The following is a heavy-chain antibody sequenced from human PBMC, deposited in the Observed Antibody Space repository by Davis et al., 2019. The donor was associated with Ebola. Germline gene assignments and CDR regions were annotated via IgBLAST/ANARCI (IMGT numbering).Heavy chain of an antibody. CDR3: ARDPGYGSGILEFDP. J-gene: IGHJ5*02. CDR1: GLSVSNSY. CDR2: LYTDDNT. Sequence: GESLKISCAASGLSVSNSYMSWVRQAPGKGLEWVSVLYTDDNTYYADSVKGRFMISRDKSKNMLFLQMNSLRVDDTAVYYCARDPGYGSGILEFDPWGQGTLVTVSS. V-gene: IGHV3-53*01. D-gene: IGHD6-19*01.